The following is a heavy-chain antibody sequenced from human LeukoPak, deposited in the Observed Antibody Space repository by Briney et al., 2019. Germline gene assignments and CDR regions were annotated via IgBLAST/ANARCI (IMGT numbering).Heavy chain of an antibody. Sequence: GESLKISCKGSGYSFTSYWIGWVRQMPGKGLDWMGIIYPGDSDTRYSPSFQGQVTISADKSISTAYLQWSSLKASDTAMYYCARLNCGGDCYPTHGHYWGQGTLVTVSS. CDR1: GYSFTSYW. V-gene: IGHV5-51*01. CDR2: IYPGDSDT. J-gene: IGHJ4*02. CDR3: ARLNCGGDCYPTHGHY. D-gene: IGHD2-21*02.